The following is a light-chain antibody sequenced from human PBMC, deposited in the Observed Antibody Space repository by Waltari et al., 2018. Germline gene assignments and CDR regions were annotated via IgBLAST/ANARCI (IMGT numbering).Light chain of an antibody. V-gene: IGKV3-20*01. Sequence: EIVLTQSPGTLSLSPGERATLSCGASQSVGRSLAWYQQKPGRAPRLLLYDASSRATGIPDRFSGSGFGTDFSLNISRLEPEDFAVYYCQHYVRLPVTFGQGTKVEIK. CDR2: DAS. CDR3: QHYVRLPVT. J-gene: IGKJ1*01. CDR1: QSVGRS.